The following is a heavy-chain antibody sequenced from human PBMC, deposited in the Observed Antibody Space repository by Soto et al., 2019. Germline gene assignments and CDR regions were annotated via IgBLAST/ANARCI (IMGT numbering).Heavy chain of an antibody. D-gene: IGHD2-21*01. J-gene: IGHJ4*02. V-gene: IGHV4-34*01. CDR1: GGSFSGYY. CDR2: INHSGST. Sequence: QVQLQQWGAGLLKPSETLSLTCAVSGGSFSGYYWTWIRQPPGTGLEWIGEINHSGSTNYNPSLNSRVTKSVDTSKNQFSLKLTSVNAADTAVYYCARDKIAGLFDYWGQGTLVTVSS. CDR3: ARDKIAGLFDY.